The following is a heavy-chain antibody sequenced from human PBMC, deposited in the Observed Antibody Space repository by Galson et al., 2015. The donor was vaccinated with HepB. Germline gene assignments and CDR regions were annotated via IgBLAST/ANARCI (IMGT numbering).Heavy chain of an antibody. V-gene: IGHV3-23*01. CDR2: ISGSGGST. Sequence: SLRLSCAASGFTFSSYAMSWVRQAPGKGLEWVSAISGSGGSTYYADSVKGRFTISRDNSKNTLYLQMNSLRAEDTAVYYCAKDHILSVGLGEENYFDYWGQGTLVTVSS. CDR1: GFTFSSYA. CDR3: AKDHILSVGLGEENYFDY. D-gene: IGHD3-9*01. J-gene: IGHJ4*02.